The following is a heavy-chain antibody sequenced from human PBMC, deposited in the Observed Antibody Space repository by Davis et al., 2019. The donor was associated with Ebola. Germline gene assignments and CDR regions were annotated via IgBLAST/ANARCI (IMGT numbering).Heavy chain of an antibody. CDR1: EVTFSSYT. J-gene: IGHJ4*02. V-gene: IGHV1-69*10. D-gene: IGHD2-15*01. CDR3: VRDFGYEDGPGFQHYFDL. CDR2: SIPGLDMS. Sequence: SVKVSCKASEVTFSSYTISWVRQAPGQGLEWMGRSIPGLDMSVYAQKFQGRVRLSADKSTNTAYMELSSLRSDDTAEYSCVRDFGYEDGPGFQHYFDLWGRGTLVT.